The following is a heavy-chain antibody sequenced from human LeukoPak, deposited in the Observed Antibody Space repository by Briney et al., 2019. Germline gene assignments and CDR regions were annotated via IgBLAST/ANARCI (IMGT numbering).Heavy chain of an antibody. CDR2: INPSGGST. Sequence: GASVKVSCKASGYTFTSYGISWVRQAPGQGLEWMGIINPSGGSTNFAQKFQGRVTMTTDTSTITVYMELSSLRSEGTAVYYCARWTTTYLDYWGQGTLVTVSS. V-gene: IGHV1-46*01. J-gene: IGHJ4*02. CDR1: GYTFTSYG. D-gene: IGHD4-11*01. CDR3: ARWTTTYLDY.